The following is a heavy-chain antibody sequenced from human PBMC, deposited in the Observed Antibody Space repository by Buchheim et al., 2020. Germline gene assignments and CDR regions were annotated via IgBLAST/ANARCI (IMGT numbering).Heavy chain of an antibody. D-gene: IGHD5-12*01. J-gene: IGHJ5*02. V-gene: IGHV1-8*01. CDR1: GYTFVNFD. Sequence: QVQLVQSGAEVKKPGASVRVSCMTSGYTFVNFDIIWVRQATGQGLEWMGWMNPDSGDTVYPLKFQGRVTMTKNTSISTVYMELNSLRSEDTAVYYCTRGQSAYDPHRGFDPWGQGTL. CDR2: MNPDSGDT. CDR3: TRGQSAYDPHRGFDP.